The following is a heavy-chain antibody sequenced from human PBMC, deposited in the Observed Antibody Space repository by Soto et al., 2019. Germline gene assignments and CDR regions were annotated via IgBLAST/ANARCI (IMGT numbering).Heavy chain of an antibody. CDR3: ASLRGGGGY. V-gene: IGHV3-53*01. J-gene: IGHJ4*02. Sequence: EVQLVESGGGLIQPGGSLRLSCAVSGFTVSNNYMSWVRQAPGKGLEGVSVIYSGGYTAYGDSVKGRFTISRDNSNNLLLFKRNSRDPDDPAFSFWASLRGGGGYWGQGTLVTVSS. CDR1: GFTVSNNY. D-gene: IGHD4-17*01. CDR2: IYSGGYT.